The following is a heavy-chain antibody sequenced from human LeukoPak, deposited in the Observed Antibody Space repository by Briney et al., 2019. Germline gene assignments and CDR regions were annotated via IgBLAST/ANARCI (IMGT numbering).Heavy chain of an antibody. V-gene: IGHV1-8*01. CDR1: GYTLTNYD. Sequence: ASVKVSCKASGYTLTNYDINWVRQATGQGLEWMGWMNPNSGHTGYTQEFQGRVTMTRDTSISTAYMELSSLRFEDTAVYYCVRVQSGSYARYGMDVWGQGTTVIVSS. D-gene: IGHD1-26*01. CDR3: VRVQSGSYARYGMDV. J-gene: IGHJ6*02. CDR2: MNPNSGHT.